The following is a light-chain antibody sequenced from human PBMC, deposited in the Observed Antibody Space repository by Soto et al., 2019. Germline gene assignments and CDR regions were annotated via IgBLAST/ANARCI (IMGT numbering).Light chain of an antibody. CDR1: QNINSY. J-gene: IGKJ2*01. CDR3: QQSYSTPYT. CDR2: AAS. Sequence: DPQMTQSPSSLSASVGDRVTITCRVSQNINSYLNWYQQQPGKAPKLLIYAASTLQSGVPSRFTGTGSGTDFTLTISNLQPEDFVIYYCQQSYSTPYTFGQGTKLEIK. V-gene: IGKV1-39*01.